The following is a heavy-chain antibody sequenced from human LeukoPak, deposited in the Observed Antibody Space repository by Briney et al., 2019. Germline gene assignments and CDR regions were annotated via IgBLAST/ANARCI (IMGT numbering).Heavy chain of an antibody. CDR2: INPNSGGT. J-gene: IGHJ4*02. CDR1: GYTFTGYY. CDR3: ARDQGYDSTRLGSY. D-gene: IGHD3-22*01. Sequence: ASVKVSCKASGYTFTGYYMHWVRQDPGQGLEWMGWINPNSGGTNYAQKFQGRVTMTRDTSISAAYMELSSLRSDDTAVYYCARDQGYDSTRLGSYWGQGTLVTVSS. V-gene: IGHV1-2*02.